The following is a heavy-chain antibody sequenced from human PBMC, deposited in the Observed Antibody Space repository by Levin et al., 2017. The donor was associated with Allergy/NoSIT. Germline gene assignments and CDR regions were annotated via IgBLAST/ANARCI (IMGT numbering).Heavy chain of an antibody. CDR3: ARVAGYSYGYYFDY. V-gene: IGHV4-30-2*01. CDR1: GGSIRSGGYS. CDR2: IYLSGST. Sequence: SQTLSLTCAVSGGSIRSGGYSWSWLRQPPGKGLEWIGNIYLSGSTYYNPSLKSRVTISVDRSKNQFSLNLSSVTAADTAVYYCARVAGYSYGYYFDYWGQGTLVTVSS. J-gene: IGHJ4*02. D-gene: IGHD5-18*01.